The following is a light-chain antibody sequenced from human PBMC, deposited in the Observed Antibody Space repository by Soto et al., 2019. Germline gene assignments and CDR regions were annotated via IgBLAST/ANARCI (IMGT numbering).Light chain of an antibody. CDR2: AAS. J-gene: IGKJ5*01. CDR3: LRLSSYPLP. V-gene: IGKV1-9*01. CDR1: QGISRL. Sequence: DVRLTQTPSFLSASVGDRVTFTCRASQGISRLLACYQQRPGKAPKLLIYAASTLQSGVPSRFSGSGSGTDFTLTISSLQPEDFANYYCLRLSSYPLPCGQGTRLEIK.